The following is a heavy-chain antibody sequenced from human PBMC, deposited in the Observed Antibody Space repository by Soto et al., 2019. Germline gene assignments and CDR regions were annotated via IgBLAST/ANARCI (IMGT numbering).Heavy chain of an antibody. V-gene: IGHV1-3*01. CDR2: ISVGNGNT. CDR1: GYAFFCYA. D-gene: IGHD4-4*01. Sequence: ASVKVSCKASGYAFFCYAIHWVRQAPGQRLEWMGWISVGNGNTKYSQKFQGRVTLIRDTSASTAYMELNSLTSEDTAVYYCARADYSSEFGLFDDWGQGTQVSVTS. J-gene: IGHJ4*02. CDR3: ARADYSSEFGLFDD.